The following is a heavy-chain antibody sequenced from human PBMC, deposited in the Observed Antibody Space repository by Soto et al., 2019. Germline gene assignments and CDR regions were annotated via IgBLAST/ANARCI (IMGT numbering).Heavy chain of an antibody. Sequence: PSETLSLTCTVSGGSISSYYWSWVRQPPGKGLEWIGYIYYSGSTNYNPSLKSRVTISVDTSKNQFSLKLSSVTAADTAVYYCARGGLRFLEWLFQFDYWGQGTLVTVSS. CDR1: GGSISSYY. D-gene: IGHD3-3*01. J-gene: IGHJ4*02. CDR2: IYYSGST. CDR3: ARGGLRFLEWLFQFDY. V-gene: IGHV4-59*01.